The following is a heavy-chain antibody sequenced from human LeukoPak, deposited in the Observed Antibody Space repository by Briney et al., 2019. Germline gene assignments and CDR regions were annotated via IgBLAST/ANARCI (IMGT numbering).Heavy chain of an antibody. CDR1: GFTFSSYA. D-gene: IGHD1-26*01. J-gene: IGHJ4*02. CDR2: ITTDGSGT. V-gene: IGHV3-74*01. CDR3: ARGAIVGANFDY. Sequence: GGSLRLSCVASGFTFSSYAMTWVRQAPGKGLVWVSHITTDGSGTSYADSVKGRFTISRDNAKNTLYLQMNSLRAEDTAVYYCARGAIVGANFDYWGQGTLVTVSS.